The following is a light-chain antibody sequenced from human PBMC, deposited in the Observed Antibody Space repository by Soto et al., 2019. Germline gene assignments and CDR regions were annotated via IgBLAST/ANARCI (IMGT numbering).Light chain of an antibody. CDR3: QKYGSSPYT. J-gene: IGKJ2*01. Sequence: EIVLTLSPDTLSLSPGERATLSCRASQSLFSSDLAWYQQKPGQAPRLLIYGASSRATGIPGRFSGSGSGTDFTLTISRLEPEDFAVYYCQKYGSSPYTFGQGTKVEIK. CDR2: GAS. CDR1: QSLFSSD. V-gene: IGKV3-20*01.